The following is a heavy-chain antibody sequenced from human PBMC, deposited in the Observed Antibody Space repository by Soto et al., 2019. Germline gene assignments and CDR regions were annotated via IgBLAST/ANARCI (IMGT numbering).Heavy chain of an antibody. J-gene: IGHJ4*02. CDR2: INHSGST. V-gene: IGHV4-34*01. Sequence: PSETLSLTCAVYGGSFSGYYWSWIRQPPGKGLEWIGEINHSGSTNYNPSLKSRVTISVDTSKNQFSLKLSSVTAADTAVYYCARVYYDFWSGYYTFDYWRQGTLVTVSS. CDR3: ARVYYDFWSGYYTFDY. CDR1: GGSFSGYY. D-gene: IGHD3-3*01.